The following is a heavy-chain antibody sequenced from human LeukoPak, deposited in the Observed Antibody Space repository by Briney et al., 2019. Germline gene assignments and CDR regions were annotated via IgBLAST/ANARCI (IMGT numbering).Heavy chain of an antibody. V-gene: IGHV1-2*02. CDR3: ARDWIAAAVFDY. J-gene: IGHJ4*02. CDR2: INPNSGGT. Sequence: GASVKVSCKASGYTFTGYYMHWVRQAPGQGLEWMGWINPNSGGTNYAKKFQGRVTMTRDTSISTAYMELSRLRSDDTAVYYCARDWIAAAVFDYWGQGTLVTVSS. D-gene: IGHD6-13*01. CDR1: GYTFTGYY.